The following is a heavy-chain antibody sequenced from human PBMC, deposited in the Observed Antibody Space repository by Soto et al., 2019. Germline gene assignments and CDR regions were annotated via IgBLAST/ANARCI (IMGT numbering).Heavy chain of an antibody. Sequence: PSETLSLTCAVDGGYFSGYYWTWIRQPPGTGLEWIGEINHSGSTNYNPSLKSRVTISVDTSKNQFSLKLTSVTAADTAVYYCARDKTTGLFDYWGQGTLVTVSS. D-gene: IGHD1-7*01. CDR2: INHSGST. J-gene: IGHJ4*02. CDR1: GGYFSGYY. V-gene: IGHV4-34*01. CDR3: ARDKTTGLFDY.